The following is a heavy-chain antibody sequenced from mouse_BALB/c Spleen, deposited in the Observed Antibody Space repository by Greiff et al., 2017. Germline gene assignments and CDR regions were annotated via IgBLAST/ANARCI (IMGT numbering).Heavy chain of an antibody. Sequence: VQLQQSGAELVKPGASVKLSCTASGFNIKDTYMHWVKQRPEQGLEWIGRIDPAYGNTKYDPKFQGKATITADTSSNTAYLQLSSLTSEDTAVYYCAKGSAMDYWGQGTSVTVSS. V-gene: IGHV14-3*02. J-gene: IGHJ4*01. CDR3: AKGSAMDY. CDR1: GFNIKDTY. CDR2: IDPAYGNT.